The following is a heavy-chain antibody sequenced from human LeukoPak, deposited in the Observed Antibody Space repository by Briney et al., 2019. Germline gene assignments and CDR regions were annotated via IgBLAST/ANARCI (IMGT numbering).Heavy chain of an antibody. J-gene: IGHJ3*02. CDR3: ARPPSIAADNDAFDI. V-gene: IGHV5-51*01. CDR2: IYPGDSDT. Sequence: GESLKISCKGSGYSFTSYWIGWVRQMPGKGLEWMGIIYPGDSDTRYSPSFQGQVTISADKSISTAYLQWCSLKASDTAMYYCARPPSIAADNDAFDIWGQGTMVTVSS. CDR1: GYSFTSYW. D-gene: IGHD6-25*01.